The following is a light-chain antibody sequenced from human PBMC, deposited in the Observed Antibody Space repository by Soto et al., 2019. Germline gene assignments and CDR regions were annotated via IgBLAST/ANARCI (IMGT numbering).Light chain of an antibody. CDR1: SSDVGAYIF. V-gene: IGLV2-8*01. Sequence: QSVLTQPPSASGSPGQSVTISCTGTSSDVGAYIFVSWYQQHPGKAPKLMVYDVNRRPPGVPDRFFGSKSGNTASLTVSGLQAEDEADYYCASFAGGTYVFGTGTKVT. J-gene: IGLJ1*01. CDR2: DVN. CDR3: ASFAGGTYV.